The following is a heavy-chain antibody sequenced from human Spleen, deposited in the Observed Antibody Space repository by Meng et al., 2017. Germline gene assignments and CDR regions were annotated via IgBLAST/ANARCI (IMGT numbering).Heavy chain of an antibody. J-gene: IGHJ4*02. V-gene: IGHV1-3*04. CDR2: IDTGNGDT. D-gene: IGHD6-19*01. CDR1: GYTFTSYA. Sequence: QVQLVQSGAEVKKPGASVKVSCKASGYTFTSYAMQWVRQAPGQRLEWMGWIDTGNGDTKYSQNLQGRVTITRDTSARIAYMELNSLTSEDTAVYYCARGPYSSGFPTIDYWGQGTLVTVSS. CDR3: ARGPYSSGFPTIDY.